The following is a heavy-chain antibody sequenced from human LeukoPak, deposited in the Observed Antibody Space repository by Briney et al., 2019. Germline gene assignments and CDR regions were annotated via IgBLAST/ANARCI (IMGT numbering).Heavy chain of an antibody. CDR1: RFTFSSYA. CDR2: SNSDGSTT. V-gene: IGHV3-74*01. Sequence: GGSLRLSCAASRFTFSSYAMSWVRQAPGKGLVWVSRSNSDGSTTIYADSVKGRFTISRDNAQNTLYLQMNSLRAEDTAVYYCVRASITFDSWGQGTLVTVSS. CDR3: VRASITFDS. J-gene: IGHJ5*01.